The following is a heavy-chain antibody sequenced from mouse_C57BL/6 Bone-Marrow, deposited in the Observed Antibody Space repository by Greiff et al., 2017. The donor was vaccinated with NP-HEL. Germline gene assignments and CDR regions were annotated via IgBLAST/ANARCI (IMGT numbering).Heavy chain of an antibody. D-gene: IGHD1-1*01. J-gene: IGHJ1*03. Sequence: EVMLVESGGGLVKPGGSLKLSCAASGFTFSDYGMHWVRQAPEKGLEWVAYISSGSSTIYYADTVKGRFTISRDNAKNTLFLQMTSLRAEDTAMYYCARRDYYGSSRSYWYFDVWGTGTTVTVSS. CDR3: ARRDYYGSSRSYWYFDV. CDR2: ISSGSSTI. V-gene: IGHV5-17*01. CDR1: GFTFSDYG.